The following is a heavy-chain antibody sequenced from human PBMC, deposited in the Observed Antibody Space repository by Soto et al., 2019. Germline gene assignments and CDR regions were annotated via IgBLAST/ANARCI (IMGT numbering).Heavy chain of an antibody. CDR1: GFTFSTYS. Sequence: EVPVVESGGGLVQPGGSLRLSCAASGFTFSTYSMNWVRQAPGKGLEWVSYISSTGNTIYYPDSVKGRFTISRDTAKKSLYLQMNSRRGEDTAVYYCARSGYFYYWGQGTLVTVSS. D-gene: IGHD2-8*02. J-gene: IGHJ4*02. CDR3: ARSGYFYY. CDR2: ISSTGNTI. V-gene: IGHV3-48*01.